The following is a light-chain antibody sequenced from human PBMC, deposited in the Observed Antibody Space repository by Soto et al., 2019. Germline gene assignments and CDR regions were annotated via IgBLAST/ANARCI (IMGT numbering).Light chain of an antibody. CDR2: ATS. Sequence: DVQMTQSPSSLSAFVGDRVTITCRARQGIAPYLAWFQQKPGKVPKLLIYATSPLQSGVPSRFSGSGSGTDSTLTINSLQPEDVGTYYCQKYNSAPPTFGGGTKVENK. CDR3: QKYNSAPPT. J-gene: IGKJ4*01. V-gene: IGKV1-27*01. CDR1: QGIAPY.